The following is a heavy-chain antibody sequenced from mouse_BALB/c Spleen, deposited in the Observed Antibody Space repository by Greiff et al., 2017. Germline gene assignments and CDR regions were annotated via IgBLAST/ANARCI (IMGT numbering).Heavy chain of an antibody. J-gene: IGHJ4*01. V-gene: IGHV1-4*02. D-gene: IGHD1-2*01. Sequence: QVQLQQSAAELARPGASVKMSCKASGYTFTSYTMHWVKQRPGQGLEWIGYINPSSGYTEYNQKFKDKTTLTADKSSSTAYMQLSSLTSEDSAVYYCAREETAPDYYAMDYWGQGTSVTVSS. CDR1: GYTFTSYT. CDR2: INPSSGYT. CDR3: AREETAPDYYAMDY.